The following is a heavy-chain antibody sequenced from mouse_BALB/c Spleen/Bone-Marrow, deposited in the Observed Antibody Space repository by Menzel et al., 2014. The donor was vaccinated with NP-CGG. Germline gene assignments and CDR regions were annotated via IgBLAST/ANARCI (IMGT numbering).Heavy chain of an antibody. D-gene: IGHD2-4*01. CDR3: ARGGGLRRGDYYAMDY. V-gene: IGHV1-14*01. CDR2: INPYNDGT. CDR1: GYTFTAYV. Sequence: LQESGPELVKPGASVKMSCKASGYTFTAYVMHWVKQKPGQGLEWIGYINPYNDGTKYNEMFKGKATLTSDKSSSTAYMELSSLTSEDSAVYYCARGGGLRRGDYYAMDYWGQGTSVTVSS. J-gene: IGHJ4*01.